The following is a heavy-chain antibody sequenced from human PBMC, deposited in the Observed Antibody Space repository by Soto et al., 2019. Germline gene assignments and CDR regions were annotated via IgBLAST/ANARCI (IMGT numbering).Heavy chain of an antibody. D-gene: IGHD3-16*01. CDR3: ASVTFGGIVLAH. J-gene: IGHJ4*02. V-gene: IGHV4-59*01. CDR2: IYFNGST. CDR1: AASFSKYY. Sequence: SETLSLTCTVSAASFSKYYWTWIRQSPGKGLEWIGYIYFNGSTNYNPSLKRRVTMSIDTSKKQFSLNLSSVTAADTAVYYCASVTFGGIVLAHWGQGALVTVSS.